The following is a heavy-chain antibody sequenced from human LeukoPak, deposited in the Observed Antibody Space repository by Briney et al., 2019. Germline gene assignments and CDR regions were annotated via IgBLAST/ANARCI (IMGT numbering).Heavy chain of an antibody. CDR3: ARDNGIGGTVTT. CDR2: IYYSGST. CDR1: GGSISSYY. V-gene: IGHV4-59*01. Sequence: SETLSLTCTVSGGSISSYYWSWIRQPPGKGLEWIGYIYYSGSTNYNPSLKSRVTISVDTSKNQFSLKLSSVTAADTAVYYCARDNGIGGTVTTWGQGTLVTVSS. J-gene: IGHJ4*02. D-gene: IGHD4-17*01.